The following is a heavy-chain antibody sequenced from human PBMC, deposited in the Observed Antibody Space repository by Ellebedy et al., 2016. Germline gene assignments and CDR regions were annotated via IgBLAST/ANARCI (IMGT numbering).Heavy chain of an antibody. V-gene: IGHV1-2*02. CDR1: GYTLTANF. Sequence: ASVKVSCXASGYTLTANFIHWVRQAPGQGLGWLGWGDPNGGGTNYAQNFQDRVTMTRDRSINTAYMELNGLRPDDTAVYYCARGVGTSWFDPWGQGTLVTVSS. CDR2: GDPNGGGT. CDR3: ARGVGTSWFDP. D-gene: IGHD1-26*01. J-gene: IGHJ5*02.